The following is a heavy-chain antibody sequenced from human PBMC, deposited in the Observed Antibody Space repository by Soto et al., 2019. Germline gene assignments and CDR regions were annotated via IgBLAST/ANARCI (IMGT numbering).Heavy chain of an antibody. CDR3: ARDLWGYCGADCYPLDV. J-gene: IGHJ6*02. V-gene: IGHV4-59*01. CDR1: GGYISSYY. CDR2: MYNTGST. Sequence: SETLSLTCPVSGGYISSYYWSWIRQPPGKGLEWIGYMYNTGSTIYNPSLKSRVTISVDTSKNQFSLKLNSVTAADTAVYYCARDLWGYCGADCYPLDVWGQGTTVT. D-gene: IGHD2-21*02.